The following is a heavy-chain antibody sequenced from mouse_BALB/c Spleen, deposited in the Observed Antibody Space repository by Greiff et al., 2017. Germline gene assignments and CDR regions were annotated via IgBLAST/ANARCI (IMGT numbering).Heavy chain of an antibody. CDR2: IYPGDGDT. V-gene: IGHV1-87*01. J-gene: IGHJ4*01. CDR3: ARRYYYAMDY. Sequence: VQLQQSGAELARPGASVKLSCKASGYTFTSYWMQWVKQRPGQGLEWIGAIYPGDGDTRYTQKFKGKATLTADKSSSTAYMQLSSLASEDSAVYYCARRYYYAMDYWGQGTSVTVSS. CDR1: GYTFTSYW.